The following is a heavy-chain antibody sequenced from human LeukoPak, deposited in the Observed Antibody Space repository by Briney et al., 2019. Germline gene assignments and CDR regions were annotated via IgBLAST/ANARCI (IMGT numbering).Heavy chain of an antibody. Sequence: GGSLRLSCAASGFTFNSYDMSGVRQAPGEGLAWVSAISGSGGSTYYADSVKGRFTISRDNSKNTLYLQMNSLRAEDTAVYYCAIIDDYGDYGGYWGQGTLVTVSS. V-gene: IGHV3-23*01. CDR1: GFTFNSYD. CDR2: ISGSGGST. D-gene: IGHD4-17*01. J-gene: IGHJ4*02. CDR3: AIIDDYGDYGGY.